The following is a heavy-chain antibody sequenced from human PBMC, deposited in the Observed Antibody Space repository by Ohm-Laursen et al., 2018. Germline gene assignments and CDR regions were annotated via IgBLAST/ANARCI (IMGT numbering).Heavy chain of an antibody. V-gene: IGHV4-59*12. D-gene: IGHD6-13*01. Sequence: TLSLTCTVSGGSISSYYWSWIRQPPGKGLEWIGYIYYSGSTNYNPSLKSRVTISVDTSKNKFSLKLSSVTAAETAVYYCARLLGGSSWYPDYWGQGTLVTVSS. CDR2: IYYSGST. CDR1: GGSISSYY. CDR3: ARLLGGSSWYPDY. J-gene: IGHJ4*02.